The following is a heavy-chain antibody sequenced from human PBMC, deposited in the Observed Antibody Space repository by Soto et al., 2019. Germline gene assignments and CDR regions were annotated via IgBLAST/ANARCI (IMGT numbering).Heavy chain of an antibody. D-gene: IGHD2-15*01. Sequence: GGSLRLSCAASGFTFSNAWMSWVRQAPGKGLEWVGRIKSKTDGGTTDYAAPVKGRFTISRDDSKNTLYLQMNSLETEDTAVYYCPTNRRLLPYYFDYWGQGTLVTVSS. J-gene: IGHJ4*02. CDR2: IKSKTDGGTT. CDR3: PTNRRLLPYYFDY. V-gene: IGHV3-15*01. CDR1: GFTFSNAW.